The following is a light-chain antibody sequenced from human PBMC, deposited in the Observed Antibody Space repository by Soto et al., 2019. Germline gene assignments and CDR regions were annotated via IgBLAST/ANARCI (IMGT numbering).Light chain of an antibody. V-gene: IGKV3-20*01. Sequence: EIVLAQSPGPLSLSPGASATLFCRYSQSVSSSFLAWHQQKAGHAPRLHVSGTSRSGTAIPDRFSGSGSGTDFTLTISRLEHEAFADYYYHRNVRSPWAFGQGTKVDI. CDR1: QSVSSSF. CDR3: HRNVRSPWA. J-gene: IGKJ1*01. CDR2: GTS.